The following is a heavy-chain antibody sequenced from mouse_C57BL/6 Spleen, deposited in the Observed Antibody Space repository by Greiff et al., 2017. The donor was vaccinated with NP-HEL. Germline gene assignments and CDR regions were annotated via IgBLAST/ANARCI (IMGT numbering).Heavy chain of an antibody. CDR3: ARRGAIYYYGSSRDWYFDV. CDR2: IDPSDSYT. CDR1: GYTFTSYW. D-gene: IGHD1-1*01. V-gene: IGHV1-69*01. J-gene: IGHJ1*03. Sequence: QVQLKQPGAELVMPGASVKLSCKASGYTFTSYWMHWVKQRPGQGLEWIGEIDPSDSYTNYNQKFKGKSTLTVDKSSSTAYMQLSSLTSEDSAVYYCARRGAIYYYGSSRDWYFDVWGTGTTVTVSS.